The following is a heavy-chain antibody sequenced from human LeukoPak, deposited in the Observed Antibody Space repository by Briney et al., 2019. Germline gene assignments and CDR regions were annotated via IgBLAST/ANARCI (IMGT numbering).Heavy chain of an antibody. D-gene: IGHD6-13*01. V-gene: IGHV3-30*04. CDR1: GFTFSSYA. CDR2: ISYDGSNK. Sequence: QPGRSLRLSCAASGFTFSSYAMHCVRQAPGKGLEWVAVISYDGSNKYYADSVKGRFTISRDNSKNTLYLQMNSLRAEDTAVYYCARDVSSSWVFDYWGQGTLVTVSS. CDR3: ARDVSSSWVFDY. J-gene: IGHJ4*02.